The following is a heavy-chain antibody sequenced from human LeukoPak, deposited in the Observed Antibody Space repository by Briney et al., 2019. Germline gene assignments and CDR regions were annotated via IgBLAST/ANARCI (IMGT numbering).Heavy chain of an antibody. CDR2: ISSSSSYI. J-gene: IGHJ4*02. Sequence: GGSLRLSCAASGFTFSIYSMDWVRQAPGKGLEWVSSISSSSSYIHYTDSVKGRFTISRDNAKNSLYLQMSSLTAEDTALYYCARDSAELDYWGQGTLVTVSS. D-gene: IGHD1-26*01. CDR1: GFTFSIYS. V-gene: IGHV3-21*01. CDR3: ARDSAELDY.